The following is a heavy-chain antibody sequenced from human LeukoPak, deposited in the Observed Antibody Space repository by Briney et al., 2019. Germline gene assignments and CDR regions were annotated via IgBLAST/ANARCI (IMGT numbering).Heavy chain of an antibody. J-gene: IGHJ6*04. CDR3: AELGITMIGGV. Sequence: GGSLRLSCAVSGLTLTSYEMNWVRQAPGKGLEWVSYISSSGSTIYYADSVKGRFTISRDNAKNSLYLQMNSLRAEDTAVYYCAELGITMIGGVWGKGTTVTISS. D-gene: IGHD3-10*02. CDR1: GLTLTSYE. V-gene: IGHV3-48*03. CDR2: ISSSGSTI.